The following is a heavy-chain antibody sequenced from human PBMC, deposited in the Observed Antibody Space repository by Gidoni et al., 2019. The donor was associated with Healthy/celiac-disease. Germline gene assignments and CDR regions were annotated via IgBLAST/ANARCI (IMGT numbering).Heavy chain of an antibody. CDR1: GFPFSSYG. V-gene: IGHV3-30*18. CDR3: AKEWAQLVPVDY. Sequence: QVQLVESGGGVVQPGRSLRLSCAASGFPFSSYGMHWVRQAPGKGLEWVAVISYDGSNKYYADSVKGRFTISRDNSKNTLYLQMNSLRAEDTAVYYCAKEWAQLVPVDYWGQGTLVTVSS. J-gene: IGHJ4*02. D-gene: IGHD6-6*01. CDR2: ISYDGSNK.